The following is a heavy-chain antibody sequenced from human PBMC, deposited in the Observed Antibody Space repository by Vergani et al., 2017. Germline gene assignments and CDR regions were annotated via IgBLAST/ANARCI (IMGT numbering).Heavy chain of an antibody. CDR2: IKQDGSEK. D-gene: IGHD3-22*01. J-gene: IGHJ4*02. V-gene: IGHV3-7*03. Sequence: EVQLVESGGGLVQPGGSLRLSCAASGFTFSSYWMSWVRQAPGKGLEWVANIKQDGSEKYYVDSVKGRFTISRDNAKNSLYLQMNSLRAEDTAVYYCARGYDYDSSGYYFDYWGQGTLVTVSS. CDR1: GFTFSSYW. CDR3: ARGYDYDSSGYYFDY.